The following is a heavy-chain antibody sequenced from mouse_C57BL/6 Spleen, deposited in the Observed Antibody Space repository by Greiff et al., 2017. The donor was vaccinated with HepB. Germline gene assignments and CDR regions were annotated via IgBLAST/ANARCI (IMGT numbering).Heavy chain of an antibody. J-gene: IGHJ2*01. D-gene: IGHD1-1*01. Sequence: QVQLKQPGAELVMPGASVKLSCKASGYTFTSYWMHWVKQRPGQGLEWIGEIDPSDSYTNYNQKFKGKSTLTVDKSSSTAYMQLSSLTSEDSAVYYCARARAHYYGSSLFDYWGQGTTLTVSS. CDR3: ARARAHYYGSSLFDY. CDR1: GYTFTSYW. V-gene: IGHV1-69*01. CDR2: IDPSDSYT.